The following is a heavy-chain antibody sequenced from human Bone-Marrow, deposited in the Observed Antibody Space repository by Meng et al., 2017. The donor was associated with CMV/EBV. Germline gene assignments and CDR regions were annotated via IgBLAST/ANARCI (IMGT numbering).Heavy chain of an antibody. Sequence: GALRLSCAASGFTFSAYGMHWVRQAPGKGLEWVAFIRYDGSSKYYADSVRGRFTISRDNSKSTLYLQMSSLRAEDAAVYSCAKEGCSSTTCYTYDNWLDPWGQGTLVTVSS. D-gene: IGHD2-2*02. CDR2: IRYDGSSK. V-gene: IGHV3-30*02. CDR3: AKEGCSSTTCYTYDNWLDP. CDR1: GFTFSAYG. J-gene: IGHJ5*02.